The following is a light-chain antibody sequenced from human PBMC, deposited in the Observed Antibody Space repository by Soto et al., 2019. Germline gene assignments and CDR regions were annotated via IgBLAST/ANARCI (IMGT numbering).Light chain of an antibody. CDR1: QSVSSF. V-gene: IGKV3-11*01. CDR2: DVS. CDR3: QQRINWPLT. J-gene: IGKJ4*01. Sequence: EIVLTQSPATLSLSPGERATLSCRASQSVSSFLAWYQQRPGQPPRLLIYDVSKRATGSPTRFSGSGSGTDFTLTISSLEPEDFAVYYCQQRINWPLTFGGGIKVEIK.